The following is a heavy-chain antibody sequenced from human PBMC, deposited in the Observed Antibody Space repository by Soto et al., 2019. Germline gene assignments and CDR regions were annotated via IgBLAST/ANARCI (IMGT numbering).Heavy chain of an antibody. CDR2: IYQSGST. Sequence: QVQLQESGPGLVKPSETLSLTCTVSGGSVSSGNFYWSWIRQPPGKRLEWIGYIYQSGSTNYNPSLKSRFTISRDTSKHQFFLNLNSVTAADTALYYCARSGSGSLNWYFHLWGRGTLVTVSS. CDR3: ARSGSGSLNWYFHL. J-gene: IGHJ2*01. D-gene: IGHD3-22*01. CDR1: GGSVSSGNFY. V-gene: IGHV4-61*01.